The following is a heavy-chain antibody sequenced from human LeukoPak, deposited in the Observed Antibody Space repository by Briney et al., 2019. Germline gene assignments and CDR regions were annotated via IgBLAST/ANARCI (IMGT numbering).Heavy chain of an antibody. CDR1: GFTFSSYG. D-gene: IGHD6-13*01. Sequence: GGSLRLSCAASGFTFSSYGMHWVRQAPGKGLEWVAVISYDGSNKYYADSVKGRFTISRDNSKNTLYLQMNSLRAEDTAVYYCAKALGAIAAAGIDYWGQGTLVTVSS. CDR3: AKALGAIAAAGIDY. V-gene: IGHV3-30*18. J-gene: IGHJ4*02. CDR2: ISYDGSNK.